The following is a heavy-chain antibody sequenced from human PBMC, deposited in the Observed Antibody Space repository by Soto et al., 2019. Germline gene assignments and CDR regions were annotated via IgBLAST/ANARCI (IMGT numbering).Heavy chain of an antibody. CDR1: GASFTSNDW. J-gene: IGHJ4*02. CDR2: IYRTGST. CDR3: ASRDPGTSVDY. Sequence: LSLTCAVSGASFTSNDWWTWVRQPPGRGLEWIGEIYRTGSTNYNPSLKSRVTISLDKSENQFSLKVTSLTASDTAVYYCASRDPGTSVDYWGQGTLVTVSS. V-gene: IGHV4-4*02. D-gene: IGHD1-7*01.